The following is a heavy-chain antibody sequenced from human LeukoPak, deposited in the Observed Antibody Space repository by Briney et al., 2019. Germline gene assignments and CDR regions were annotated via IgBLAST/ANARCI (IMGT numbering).Heavy chain of an antibody. Sequence: PGRSLRLSCAASGFTFSSYAMHWVSQAPGKGLEWVAVISYDGSNKYYADSVKGRFTIPRDNSKNTLYLQMNSLRAEDTAVYYCARDQGGAFDIWGQGTMVTVSS. V-gene: IGHV3-30-3*01. J-gene: IGHJ3*02. D-gene: IGHD2-15*01. CDR3: ARDQGGAFDI. CDR1: GFTFSSYA. CDR2: ISYDGSNK.